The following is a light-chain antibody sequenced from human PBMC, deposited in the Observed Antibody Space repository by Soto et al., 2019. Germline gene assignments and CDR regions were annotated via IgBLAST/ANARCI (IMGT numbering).Light chain of an antibody. J-gene: IGLJ1*01. CDR2: STN. V-gene: IGLV8-61*01. CDR1: SGSVSTSYN. CDR3: VLYMGSGIRV. Sequence: QAVVTQEPSFSVSPGGTVTLTCGLSSGSVSTSYNPSWYQQTPGQAPRTLIYSTNTRSSGVPDRFSGSILGNKAALTITGAQADDESDYYCVLYMGSGIRVFGTGTKLTVL.